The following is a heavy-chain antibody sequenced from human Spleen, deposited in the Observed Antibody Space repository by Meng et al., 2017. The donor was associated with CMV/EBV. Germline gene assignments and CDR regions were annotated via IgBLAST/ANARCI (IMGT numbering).Heavy chain of an antibody. V-gene: IGHV1-69*02. D-gene: IGHD2-21*01. CDR3: ATSQCGDTNCRDAYNWFDP. J-gene: IGHJ5*02. CDR1: FSRYT. Sequence: FSRYTVSWVRQDPGQGLEWMGRNTPIVRIPRYAHKFQGRVTIPANKFTNTAYMELSSLRAEDTAVYYCATSQCGDTNCRDAYNWFDPWGQGTLVTVSS. CDR2: NTPIVRIP.